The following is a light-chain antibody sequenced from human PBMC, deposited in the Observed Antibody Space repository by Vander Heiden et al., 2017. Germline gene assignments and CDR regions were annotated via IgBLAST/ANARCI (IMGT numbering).Light chain of an antibody. J-gene: IGKJ2*01. CDR2: GAS. CDR1: QCVSSRY. V-gene: IGKV3-20*01. CDR3: QQYGSSPVT. Sequence: EIVLTQSPATLSSSPGERDTLPCQASQCVSSRYLAWYQQKPGQAPRLLIYGASSRATGVPDRFSGSGSGTDFTLTISRLEPEDFAVYYCQQYGSSPVTFGQGTKLEIK.